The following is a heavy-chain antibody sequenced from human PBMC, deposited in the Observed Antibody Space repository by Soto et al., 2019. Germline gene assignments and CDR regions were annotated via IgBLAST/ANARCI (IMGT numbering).Heavy chain of an antibody. CDR2: ILRTGST. CDR1: GDSFRDANW. CDR3: ARSPLPVHGKWYLDY. D-gene: IGHD1-1*01. Sequence: QVQLQASGPGLVKPSGSLSLTCGVPGDSFRDANWWTWVRQPPGKGLDWIGEILRTGSTDYTPSLRRPVTISIAASKKEFSLNSTAVSTADTSVYYSARSPLPVHGKWYLDYWGQGVLVTVSS. V-gene: IGHV4-4*02. J-gene: IGHJ4*02.